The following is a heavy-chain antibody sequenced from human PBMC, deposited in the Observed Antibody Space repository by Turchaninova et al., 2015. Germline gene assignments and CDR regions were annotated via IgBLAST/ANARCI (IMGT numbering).Heavy chain of an antibody. Sequence: QVQLRESGPGLVKPSETLSLTCTVSGDSIRSYYWNWIRQPAGKGLEWIGRIHTRGSTYYNPSLKSRVTISVDKSKNQFSLKLSSVTAADTAVYYCARDVAAAGWGFDYWGQGTLVTVSS. CDR1: GDSIRSYY. CDR2: IHTRGST. J-gene: IGHJ4*02. V-gene: IGHV4-4*07. CDR3: ARDVAAAGWGFDY. D-gene: IGHD6-13*01.